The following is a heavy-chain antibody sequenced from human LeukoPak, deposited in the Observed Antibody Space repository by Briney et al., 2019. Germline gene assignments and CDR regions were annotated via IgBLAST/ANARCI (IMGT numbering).Heavy chain of an antibody. V-gene: IGHV4-34*01. Sequence: SETLSLTCAVYGGSFSGYYWSWIRQPPGKGLEWIGEINHSGSTNYNPSLKSRVTISVDTSKNQFSLKLSSVTAADTAVYYCARHGVEYGGYDHYYYMDVWGKGTTVTISS. CDR2: INHSGST. J-gene: IGHJ6*03. D-gene: IGHD4/OR15-4a*01. CDR1: GGSFSGYY. CDR3: ARHGVEYGGYDHYYYMDV.